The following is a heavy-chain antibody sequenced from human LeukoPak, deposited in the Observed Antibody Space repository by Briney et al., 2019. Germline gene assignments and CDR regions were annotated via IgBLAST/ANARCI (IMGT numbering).Heavy chain of an antibody. D-gene: IGHD3-10*01. CDR2: IYYSGST. V-gene: IGHV4-59*01. CDR3: AGQYYYGSGSFFDY. Sequence: SETLSLTCTVSGGSISSYYWSWIRQPPGKGLEWIGYIYYSGSTNYNPSLKSRVTISVDTSKNQFSLKLSSVTAADTAVYYCAGQYYYGSGSFFDYWGQGTLVTVSS. CDR1: GGSISSYY. J-gene: IGHJ4*02.